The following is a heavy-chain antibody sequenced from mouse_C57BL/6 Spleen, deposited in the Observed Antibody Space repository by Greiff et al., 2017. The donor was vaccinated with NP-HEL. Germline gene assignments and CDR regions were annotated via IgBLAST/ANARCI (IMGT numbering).Heavy chain of an antibody. CDR2: INPGSGGT. J-gene: IGHJ3*01. CDR1: GYAFTNYL. D-gene: IGHD3-2*02. Sequence: VKLQQSGAELVRPGTSVKVSCKASGYAFTNYLIEWVKQRPGQGLEWIGVINPGSGGTNYTEKFKGKATLTADKSSSTAYMQLSSLTSEDSAVYFCGGPGGGSSGYAYWGQGTLVTVSA. CDR3: GGPGGGSSGYAY. V-gene: IGHV1-54*01.